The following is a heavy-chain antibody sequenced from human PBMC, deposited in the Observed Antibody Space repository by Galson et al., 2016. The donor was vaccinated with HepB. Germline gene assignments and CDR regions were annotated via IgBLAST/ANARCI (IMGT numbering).Heavy chain of an antibody. D-gene: IGHD3-10*01. CDR2: INPSSGGT. Sequence: SVKVSCKASGYTFTSYYMHWVRQAPGQGLEWMGIINPSSGGTKYAQKLQDRLTLTSDTSTSTVYMELSSLRSEDTAVYYCGSNPRVGDHYFDYWGQGTLVTVSS. J-gene: IGHJ4*02. CDR1: GYTFTSYY. V-gene: IGHV1-46*04. CDR3: GSNPRVGDHYFDY.